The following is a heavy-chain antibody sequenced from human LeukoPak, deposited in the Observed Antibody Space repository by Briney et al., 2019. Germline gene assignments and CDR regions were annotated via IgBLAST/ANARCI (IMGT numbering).Heavy chain of an antibody. J-gene: IGHJ6*02. Sequence: SETLSLTCTVSGGSISSSSYYWGWIRQPPGKGLEWIGSIYYSGSTYYNPSLKSRVTISVDTSKNQFSLKLSSVTAADTAVYYCAREVLEIAAAGPYGMDVWGQGTTVTVSS. CDR1: GGSISSSSYY. V-gene: IGHV4-39*02. D-gene: IGHD6-13*01. CDR3: AREVLEIAAAGPYGMDV. CDR2: IYYSGST.